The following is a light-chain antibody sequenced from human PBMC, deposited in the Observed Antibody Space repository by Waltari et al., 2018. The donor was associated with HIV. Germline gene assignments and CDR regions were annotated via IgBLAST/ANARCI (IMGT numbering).Light chain of an antibody. CDR1: TTDIGGYNY. V-gene: IGLV2-14*03. CDR3: CSYTKLTTHYVL. CDR2: GVS. Sequence: TQPASVSGSPGQSITISCNGTTTDIGGYNYVSWYQRHPDKAPKLIIFGVSNRPSGISSRFSGSKSGNTASLTISGLQAEDEADYYCCSYTKLTTHYVLFGGGTKLTVL. J-gene: IGLJ2*01.